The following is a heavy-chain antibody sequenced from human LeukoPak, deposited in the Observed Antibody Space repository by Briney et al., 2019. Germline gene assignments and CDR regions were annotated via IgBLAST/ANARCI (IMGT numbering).Heavy chain of an antibody. CDR1: GFTFSTYA. CDR3: AKSMTLQWRGSFDL. J-gene: IGHJ2*01. Sequence: PGGSLRLSCAASGFTFSTYAMSWVRQAPGKGLEWVSTISDSGANTYYADSVRGRFTISRDNSKNTLYLQENSLRADDTAIYYCAKSMTLQWRGSFDLWGRGTHVTVSS. CDR2: ISDSGANT. V-gene: IGHV3-23*01. D-gene: IGHD6-19*01.